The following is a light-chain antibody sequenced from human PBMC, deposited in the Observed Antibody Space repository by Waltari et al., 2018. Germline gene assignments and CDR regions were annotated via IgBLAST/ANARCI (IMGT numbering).Light chain of an antibody. Sequence: QSALTQPASVSGSPGQSITTSCTGTSSDVGSYNLASWYQQHPGKAPKLMIYEVSKLPAGVCNRFSGSKSGNTASLTISGLQAEDEADYYCCSYAGSSTVVFGGGTKLTVL. CDR1: SSDVGSYNL. V-gene: IGLV2-23*02. CDR3: CSYAGSSTVV. CDR2: EVS. J-gene: IGLJ2*01.